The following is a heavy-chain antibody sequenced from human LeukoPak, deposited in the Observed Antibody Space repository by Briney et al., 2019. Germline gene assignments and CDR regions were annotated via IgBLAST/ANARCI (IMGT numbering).Heavy chain of an antibody. CDR1: GGSISSSSYY. CDR2: ISYSGTT. D-gene: IGHD6-19*01. J-gene: IGHJ4*02. V-gene: IGHV4-39*01. Sequence: PSETLSLTCSVSGGSISSSSYYWGWIRQPPGKGLEWIGAISYSGTTYYNPSLESRLTISADTSKNQFSLNLSSVTAADTAVYYCATRHSSGREDYWGQGTLVTVSS. CDR3: ATRHSSGREDY.